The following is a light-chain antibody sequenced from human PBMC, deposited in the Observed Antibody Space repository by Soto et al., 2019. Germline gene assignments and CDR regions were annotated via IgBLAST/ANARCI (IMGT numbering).Light chain of an antibody. J-gene: IGLJ2*01. CDR1: SSSIGSNY. CDR2: SND. V-gene: IGLV1-47*02. Sequence: QSVLTQPPSASGTPGQKVTISCSGSSSSIGSNYVYWYQQLPGAAPNLLIYSNDQRPSGVPDRFSGSKSGTSASLAISGLRSEDEADYYCSTWDDSLSGVVFGGGTKVTVL. CDR3: STWDDSLSGVV.